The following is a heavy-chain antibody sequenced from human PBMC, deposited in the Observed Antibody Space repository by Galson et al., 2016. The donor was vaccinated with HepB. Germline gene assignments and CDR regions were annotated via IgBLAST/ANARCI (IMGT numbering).Heavy chain of an antibody. CDR3: ASEVEDWLSSSESDH. D-gene: IGHD3-9*01. CDR2: ISYDGSSK. V-gene: IGHV3-30-3*01. Sequence: SLRLSCAASGFMFSNYALHWVRQAPGKGLEWVLLISYDGSSKYYADSVKGRFTISRDNSKNTLYLQMNSLRAEDTAIYYCASEVEDWLSSSESDHWGQGTLVTVSS. CDR1: GFMFSNYA. J-gene: IGHJ4*02.